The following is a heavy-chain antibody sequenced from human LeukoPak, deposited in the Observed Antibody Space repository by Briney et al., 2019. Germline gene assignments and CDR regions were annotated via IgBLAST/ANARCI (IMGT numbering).Heavy chain of an antibody. CDR2: ITRSSIYI. V-gene: IGHV3-21*04. CDR1: GFTFSSYS. Sequence: GGSLRLSCAASGFTFSSYSMNWVRQAPGKGLEWVSCITRSSIYIYYADSVKGRFTISRDNSKNSLYLQMNSLRTEDTALYYCAKDIGVGYCNGCLFDYWGQGTLVTVSS. CDR3: AKDIGVGYCNGCLFDY. J-gene: IGHJ4*02. D-gene: IGHD2-15*01.